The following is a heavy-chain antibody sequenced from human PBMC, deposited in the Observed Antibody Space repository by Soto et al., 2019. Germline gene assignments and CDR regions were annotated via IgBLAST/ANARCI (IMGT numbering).Heavy chain of an antibody. CDR2: INSDGSST. J-gene: IGHJ6*03. V-gene: IGHV3-74*01. D-gene: IGHD1-7*01. CDR1: GFTFSSYW. Sequence: GGSLRLSCAASGFTFSSYWMHWVRQAPGKGLVWVSRINSDGSSTSYADSVKGRFTIPRDNAKNTLYLQMNSLRAEDTAVYYCARGSPLNNWNYEVYYYYYYYMDVWGKGTTVTVSS. CDR3: ARGSPLNNWNYEVYYYYYYYMDV.